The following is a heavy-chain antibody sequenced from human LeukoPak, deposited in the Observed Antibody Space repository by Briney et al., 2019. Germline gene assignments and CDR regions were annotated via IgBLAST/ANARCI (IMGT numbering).Heavy chain of an antibody. V-gene: IGHV1-46*01. CDR2: INPSGGST. Sequence: ASVKVSCKVSGYTFTSYYMHWVRQAPGQGLEWMGIINPSGGSTSYAQKFQGRVTMTRDTSTGTVYMELSSLRSEDTAVYYCARDNLGGPGYWGQGTLVTVSS. J-gene: IGHJ4*02. CDR3: ARDNLGGPGY. D-gene: IGHD3-16*01. CDR1: GYTFTSYY.